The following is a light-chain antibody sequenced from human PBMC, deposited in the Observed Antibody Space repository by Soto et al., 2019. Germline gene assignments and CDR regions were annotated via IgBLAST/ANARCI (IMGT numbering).Light chain of an antibody. V-gene: IGLV1-36*01. Sequence: QSVLTQPPSVPEAPRQRVTISCSGGSSNIGNNAVNWYQQLPGKAPKLLIYYDVLLPSGVSDRFSGSKSATSASLAISGLQSEDEADYYCAAWDDSLNGYVFGTGTKVTVL. CDR2: YDV. CDR1: SSNIGNNA. CDR3: AAWDDSLNGYV. J-gene: IGLJ1*01.